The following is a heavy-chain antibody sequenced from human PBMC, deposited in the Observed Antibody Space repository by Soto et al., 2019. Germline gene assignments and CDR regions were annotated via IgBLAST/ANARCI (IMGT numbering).Heavy chain of an antibody. CDR2: IWHDGSEI. D-gene: IGHD2-15*01. Sequence: GGSLRLSCVVPGSIFIGYGMHWVRQAPGKGLEWVAVIWHDGSEIYYADSVKGRFTISRDNSKNTLYLQMNSLRAEDTAVYYCAKGGDCSGGSCYSVPYYYYGMDVWGQGTTVTVSS. J-gene: IGHJ6*02. CDR1: GSIFIGYG. CDR3: AKGGDCSGGSCYSVPYYYYGMDV. V-gene: IGHV3-30*02.